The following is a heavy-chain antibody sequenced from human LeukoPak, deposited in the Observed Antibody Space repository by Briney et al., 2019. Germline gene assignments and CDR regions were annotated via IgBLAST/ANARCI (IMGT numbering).Heavy chain of an antibody. V-gene: IGHV4-34*01. D-gene: IGHD5-24*01. J-gene: IGHJ4*02. CDR3: ARGRDDYNFAY. CDR1: GGSFSGFH. CDR2: INHSGST. Sequence: PSETLSLTCAVYGGSFSGFHWTWIRQPPGKGLEWIGEINHSGSTNYNPSLRSRVTISVDTSKNQFSLKLFSVTAADTAVYYRARGRDDYNFAYWGQGTLVTVSS.